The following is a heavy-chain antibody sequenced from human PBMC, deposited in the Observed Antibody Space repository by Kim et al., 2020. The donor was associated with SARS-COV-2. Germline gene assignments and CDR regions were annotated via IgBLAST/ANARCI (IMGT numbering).Heavy chain of an antibody. J-gene: IGHJ4*02. D-gene: IGHD3-10*01. CDR3: TGFGEGY. V-gene: IGHV3-15*01. CDR1: EFTFSNAW. CDR2: IKSKAHGGTT. Sequence: GGSLRLSCAASEFTFSNAWMHWVRQAPGKGLEWVAIIKSKAHGGTTDYAAPVKGRFNISRDDSKNTLYLQMNTLKTEDTAVYYCTGFGEGYWGQGTLVTVSS.